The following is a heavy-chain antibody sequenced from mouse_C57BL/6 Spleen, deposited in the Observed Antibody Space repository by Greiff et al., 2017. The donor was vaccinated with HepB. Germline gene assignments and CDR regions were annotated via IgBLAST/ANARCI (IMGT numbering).Heavy chain of an antibody. J-gene: IGHJ4*01. CDR1: GFTFSSYA. CDR2: ISDGGSYT. CDR3: ARDLDDYDEDYYAMDY. V-gene: IGHV5-4*01. Sequence: EVMLVESGGGLVKPGGSLKLSCAASGFTFSSYAMSWVRQTPEKRLEWVATISDGGSYTYYPDNVKGRFTISRDNAKNNLYLQMSHLKSEDTAMYYCARDLDDYDEDYYAMDYWGQGTSVTVSS. D-gene: IGHD2-4*01.